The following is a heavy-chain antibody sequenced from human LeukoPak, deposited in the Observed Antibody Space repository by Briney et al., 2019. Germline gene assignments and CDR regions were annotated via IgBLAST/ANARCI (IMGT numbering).Heavy chain of an antibody. D-gene: IGHD6-19*01. CDR1: GGSISNTSYY. V-gene: IGHV4-39*07. J-gene: IGHJ3*02. CDR3: ARGGAVAGSDAFDI. CDR2: IYYSGST. Sequence: SETLSLTCTVSGGSISNTSYYWGWIRQPPGKGLEWIGSIYYSGSTYYNPSLKSRVTISVDTSKNQFSLKLSSVTAADTAVYYCARGGAVAGSDAFDIWGQGTMVTVSS.